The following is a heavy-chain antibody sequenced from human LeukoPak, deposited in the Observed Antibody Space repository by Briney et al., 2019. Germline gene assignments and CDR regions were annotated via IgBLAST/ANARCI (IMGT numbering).Heavy chain of an antibody. V-gene: IGHV3-30-3*01. J-gene: IGHJ4*02. CDR1: GFTFSSYA. CDR3: AKDLFHGVVVPAAAFDY. D-gene: IGHD2-2*01. Sequence: GGSLRLSCAASGFTFSSYAMHWVLQAPGKGLEWVAVISYDGSNKYYADSVKGRFTISRDNSKNTLYLQMNSLRAEDTAVYYCAKDLFHGVVVPAAAFDYWGQGTLVTVSS. CDR2: ISYDGSNK.